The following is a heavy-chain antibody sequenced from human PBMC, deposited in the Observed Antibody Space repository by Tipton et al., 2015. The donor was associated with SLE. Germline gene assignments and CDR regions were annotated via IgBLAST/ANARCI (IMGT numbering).Heavy chain of an antibody. D-gene: IGHD6-25*01. J-gene: IGHJ1*01. Sequence: TLSLTCAVYGGSFSGYYWSWIRQPPGKGLEWIGEINHSGSTNYNPSLKSRVTISVDTSKNQFSLKLSSVTAADTAVYYCASPGSSAPGPYFQHWGQGSLVTVSS. CDR3: ASPGSSAPGPYFQH. CDR2: INHSGST. CDR1: GGSFSGYY. V-gene: IGHV4-34*01.